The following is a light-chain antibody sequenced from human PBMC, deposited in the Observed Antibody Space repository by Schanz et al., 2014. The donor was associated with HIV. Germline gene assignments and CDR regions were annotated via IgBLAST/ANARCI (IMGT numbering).Light chain of an antibody. CDR1: NSNIGSNY. CDR3: QSFDSSLNGVV. CDR2: GNN. V-gene: IGLV1-44*01. J-gene: IGLJ3*02. Sequence: QSVLTQPPSVSATPGQRVTIFCSGSNSNIGSNYVYWYQQFPGTAPKLIISGNNNRPSGVPDRISGSKSGTSASLAITDLQADDEADYFCQSFDSSLNGVVFGGGTKLTVL.